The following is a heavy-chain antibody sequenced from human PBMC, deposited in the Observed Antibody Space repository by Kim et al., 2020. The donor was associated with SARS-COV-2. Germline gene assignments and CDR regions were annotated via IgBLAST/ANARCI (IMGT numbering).Heavy chain of an antibody. D-gene: IGHD4-17*01. CDR2: ITNIGSNK. J-gene: IGHJ5*02. CDR1: GFTFSSYG. Sequence: GGSLRLSCAASGFTFSSYGMNWVRQAPGKGLEWVAFITNIGSNKYYADSVKGRFTISRDNSKNTLYLQMNSLRAEDTAVYYCAGDDCGGQPKSNWFDPWGQGTLVTVSS. CDR3: AGDDCGGQPKSNWFDP. V-gene: IGHV3-33*05.